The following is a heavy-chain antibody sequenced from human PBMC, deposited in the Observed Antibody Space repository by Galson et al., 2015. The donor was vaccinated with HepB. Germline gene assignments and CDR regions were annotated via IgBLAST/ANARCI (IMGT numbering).Heavy chain of an antibody. D-gene: IGHD3-10*01. CDR2: IYYSGST. CDR1: GGSISSSSYY. J-gene: IGHJ3*02. V-gene: IGHV4-39*01. CDR3: ARSPARFGELLRDAFDI. Sequence: SETLSLTCTVSGGSISSSSYYWGWIRQPPGKGLEWIGSIYYSGSTHYNPSLKSRVTISVDTSKNQFSLELNSVTAADTAVYYCARSPARFGELLRDAFDIWGQGTMVTVSS.